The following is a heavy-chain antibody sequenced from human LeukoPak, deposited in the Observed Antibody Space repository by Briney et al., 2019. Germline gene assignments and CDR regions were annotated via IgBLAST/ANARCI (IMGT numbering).Heavy chain of an antibody. Sequence: ASVKVSCKASGYTFTSYGISWVRQAPGQGLEWMGWISAYNGNTSYAQKLQGRVTMTTDTSTSTAYMELRSLRSDDTAVYYCARFYDYDILTGYYPPDYWGQGTLVTVSS. J-gene: IGHJ4*02. CDR3: ARFYDYDILTGYYPPDY. D-gene: IGHD3-9*01. CDR1: GYTFTSYG. V-gene: IGHV1-18*01. CDR2: ISAYNGNT.